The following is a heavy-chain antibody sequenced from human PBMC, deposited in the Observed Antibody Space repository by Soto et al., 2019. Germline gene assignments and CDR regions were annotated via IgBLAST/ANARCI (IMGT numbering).Heavy chain of an antibody. CDR3: ARGYSYDSSGYHPFDY. D-gene: IGHD3-22*01. Sequence: SEALSLNCTVSGDSSSIAKHSWSWIRQPPGKGLEWIGYIFYSGSTYYNPSLKSRVTISVDTSKNQFSLELSSVTAADTAVYYCARGYSYDSSGYHPFDYWGQGTLVTVSS. V-gene: IGHV4-30-4*01. J-gene: IGHJ4*02. CDR2: IFYSGST. CDR1: GDSSSIAKHS.